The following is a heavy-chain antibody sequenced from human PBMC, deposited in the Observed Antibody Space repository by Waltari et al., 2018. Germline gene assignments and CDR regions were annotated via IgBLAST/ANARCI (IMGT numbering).Heavy chain of an antibody. Sequence: QVQLVQSGPEMKKPGASVKVSCKTSGYNFVAYGISWVRQAPGQGLEWMGYSTTYNGKAKYADKFQGRLTLSTDTSTSTAYLEVRSLTPDDTAVYYCARDRIRKDFWGQGALVTVSS. J-gene: IGHJ4*02. V-gene: IGHV1-18*01. CDR2: STTYNGKA. D-gene: IGHD3-10*01. CDR1: GYNFVAYG. CDR3: ARDRIRKDF.